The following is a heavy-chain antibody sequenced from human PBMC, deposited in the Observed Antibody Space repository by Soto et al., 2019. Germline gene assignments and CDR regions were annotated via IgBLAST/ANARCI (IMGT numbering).Heavy chain of an antibody. CDR3: ARGRWSSTSCYVGFDP. CDR2: INHSGST. CDR1: GGSFSGYY. J-gene: IGHJ5*02. D-gene: IGHD2-2*01. V-gene: IGHV4-34*01. Sequence: SETLSLTCAVYGGSFSGYYWSWIRQPPGKEQEWIGEINHSGSTNYNPSLKSRVTISVDTSTNQFSLKLSSVTAADTAVYYCARGRWSSTSCYVGFDPWGQGTLVTVSS.